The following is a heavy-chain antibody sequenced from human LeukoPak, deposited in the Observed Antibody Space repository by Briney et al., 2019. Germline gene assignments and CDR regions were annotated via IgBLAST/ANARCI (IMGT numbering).Heavy chain of an antibody. J-gene: IGHJ4*02. V-gene: IGHV1-69*04. Sequence: ASVKVSCKASGGTFSSYAISWVRQAPGQGLEWTGRIIPILGIANYAQKFQGRVTITADKSTSTACMELSSLRSEDTAVYYCARDSSGWPPYFDYWGQGTLVTVSS. D-gene: IGHD6-19*01. CDR3: ARDSSGWPPYFDY. CDR2: IIPILGIA. CDR1: GGTFSSYA.